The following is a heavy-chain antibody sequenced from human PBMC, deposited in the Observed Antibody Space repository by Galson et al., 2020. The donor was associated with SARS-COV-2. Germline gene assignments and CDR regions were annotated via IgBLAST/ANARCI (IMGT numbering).Heavy chain of an antibody. Sequence: GESLKISCAASGFRFSSYAMHWVRQAPGKGLEWVAALWYDRSTNYYADSVKGRFTISRDNSKNTLFLQMDSLRDEDTAVYYCARDPSSGSFLDYFFYMDVWGRGTTVTVSS. CDR3: ARDPSSGSFLDYFFYMDV. J-gene: IGHJ6*03. CDR2: LWYDRSTN. D-gene: IGHD3-22*01. V-gene: IGHV3-33*01. CDR1: GFRFSSYA.